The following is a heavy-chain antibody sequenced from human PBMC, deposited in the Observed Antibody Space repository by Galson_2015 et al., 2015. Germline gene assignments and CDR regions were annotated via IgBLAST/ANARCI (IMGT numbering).Heavy chain of an antibody. CDR3: AKVGRPFPDFWSGQGYYMDV. CDR2: ISGSGGST. D-gene: IGHD3-3*01. CDR1: GFTFSSYA. V-gene: IGHV3-23*01. J-gene: IGHJ6*03. Sequence: SLRLSCAASGFTFSSYAMSWVRQAPGKGLEWVSAISGSGGSTYYADSVKGRFTISRDNSKNTLYLQMNSLRAEDTAVYYCAKVGRPFPDFWSGQGYYMDVWGKGTTVTVSS.